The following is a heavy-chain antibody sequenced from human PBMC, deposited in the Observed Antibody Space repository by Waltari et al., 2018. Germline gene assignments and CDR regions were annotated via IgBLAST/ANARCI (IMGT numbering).Heavy chain of an antibody. J-gene: IGHJ4*02. Sequence: QVQLVQSGAEVKKPAASVKVSCKASGYTFNNYNINWVRQATGQGLEWMGWMNPNGVYTGYAQNFQGRVTMTRDTSINTAYMELSSLTSEDTAVYYCARDTLNWGQGTLVTVSS. V-gene: IGHV1-8*01. CDR2: MNPNGVYT. CDR3: ARDTLN. CDR1: GYTFNNYN.